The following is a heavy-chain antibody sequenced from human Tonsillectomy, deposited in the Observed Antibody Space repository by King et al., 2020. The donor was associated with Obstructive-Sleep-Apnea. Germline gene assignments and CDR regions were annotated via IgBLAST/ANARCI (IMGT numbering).Heavy chain of an antibody. V-gene: IGHV4-59*11. J-gene: IGHJ4*02. CDR3: AREGGGGVDY. Sequence: VQLQESGPGLVKPSETLSLTCTVSVGSITSHHWSWIRQPPGKGLEWIGYIHYSGGADYSPFLKSRVSMSADTSNNHLALKLTSVTVADTAVYYCAREGGGGVDYWGQGILVTVSS. D-gene: IGHD3-16*01. CDR2: IHYSGGA. CDR1: VGSITSHH.